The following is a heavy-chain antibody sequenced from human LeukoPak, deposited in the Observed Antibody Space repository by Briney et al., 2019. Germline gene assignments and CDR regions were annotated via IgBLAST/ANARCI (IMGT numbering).Heavy chain of an antibody. CDR3: ARDRDTSGRQIDY. J-gene: IGHJ4*02. Sequence: PGRSLRLSCAASGFSFSGYGMHWVRQAPGKGLEWVAFIWYDGNNKYYADSMKGRFTISRDNSKNTLYLQMDSLRAEDTAVYYCARDRDTSGRQIDYWGQGTLVTVSS. D-gene: IGHD6-25*01. CDR1: GFSFSGYG. V-gene: IGHV3-33*01. CDR2: IWYDGNNK.